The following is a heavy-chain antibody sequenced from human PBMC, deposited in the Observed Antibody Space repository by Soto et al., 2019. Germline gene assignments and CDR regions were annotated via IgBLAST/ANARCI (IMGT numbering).Heavy chain of an antibody. CDR2: FDPEDGET. Sequence: QVQLVQSGAEVKKPGASVKVSCKVSGYTLTELAMHCVRQAPGKWLEWMGVFDPEDGETLYAQKFQGRVPTTEATSTATAYMELRSLRSEDTAVYYCADGGLFIRNPHDYWGQGTLVTVSS. D-gene: IGHD2-15*01. J-gene: IGHJ4*02. V-gene: IGHV1-24*01. CDR3: ADGGLFIRNPHDY. CDR1: GYTLTELA.